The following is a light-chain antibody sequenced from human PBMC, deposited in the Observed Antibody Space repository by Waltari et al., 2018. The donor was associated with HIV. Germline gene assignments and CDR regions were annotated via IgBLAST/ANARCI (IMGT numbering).Light chain of an antibody. CDR2: EDS. J-gene: IGLJ2*01. Sequence: SYEVTQTPSVSVSPGQTASITCSGVAVNCTYVCWYQQRPGQSPSLVLYEDSKRPSGIPERCSGSNSGNTATLTISGTQVTDEADYYCQVCDSSPGTVVFGGGTKLTVL. CDR1: AVNCTY. CDR3: QVCDSSPGTVV. V-gene: IGLV3-1*01.